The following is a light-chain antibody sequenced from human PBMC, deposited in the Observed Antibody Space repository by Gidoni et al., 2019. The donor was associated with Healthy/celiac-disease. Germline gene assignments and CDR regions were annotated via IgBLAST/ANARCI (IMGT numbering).Light chain of an antibody. CDR3: QQSYSTLFT. CDR2: AAS. V-gene: IGKV1-39*01. J-gene: IGKJ3*01. CDR1: QSISSY. Sequence: DIQMTQSPSYLSASVGDRVTITCRASQSISSYLNWYQQKPGKAPKLLIYAASSLQSGVPSRFSGSGSGTDFTLTISSLQPEDFATYYCQQSYSTLFTFXPXTKVDIK.